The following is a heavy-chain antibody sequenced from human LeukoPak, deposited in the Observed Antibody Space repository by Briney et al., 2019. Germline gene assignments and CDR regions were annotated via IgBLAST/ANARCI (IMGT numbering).Heavy chain of an antibody. Sequence: SETLSLTCSVSGDSISSYYWSWIRQPAGKGLEWIGRIYTSGSTNYNPSLKSRVTMSVDTSKNQFSLKLSSVTAADTAVYYCARESIAARRVNWFDPWGQGTLVTVSS. V-gene: IGHV4-4*07. CDR1: GDSISSYY. D-gene: IGHD6-6*01. CDR2: IYTSGST. J-gene: IGHJ5*02. CDR3: ARESIAARRVNWFDP.